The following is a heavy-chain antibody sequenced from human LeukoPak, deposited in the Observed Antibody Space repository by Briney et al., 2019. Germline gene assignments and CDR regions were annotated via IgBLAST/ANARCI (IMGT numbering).Heavy chain of an antibody. Sequence: SETLSLTCTVSGDSISSYYWSWIRQPAGKGLEWIGRIYSSGSTNYNPSLESRVTLSLDTSQNQFSLNLRSMTAADTAVYYCARGAYYASGNAFDLWGQGTMVTVSS. J-gene: IGHJ3*01. V-gene: IGHV4-4*07. CDR3: ARGAYYASGNAFDL. CDR2: IYSSGST. CDR1: GDSISSYY. D-gene: IGHD3-10*01.